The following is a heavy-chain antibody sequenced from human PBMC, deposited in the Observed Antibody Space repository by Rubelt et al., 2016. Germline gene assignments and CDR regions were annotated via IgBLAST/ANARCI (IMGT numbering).Heavy chain of an antibody. Sequence: QVQLVQSGAEVKKPGASVKVSCKASGYTFTSYGISWVRQAPGQGLEWMGWISAYNGNTNYAQKLQGRVTMTTDTSTSTAYRELRSLRSDDTAVYYCAREPTTRFTSTGWCDPWGQGTLVTVSS. CDR2: ISAYNGNT. CDR1: GYTFTSYG. V-gene: IGHV1-18*01. J-gene: IGHJ5*02. D-gene: IGHD5-12*01. CDR3: AREPTTRFTSTGWCDP.